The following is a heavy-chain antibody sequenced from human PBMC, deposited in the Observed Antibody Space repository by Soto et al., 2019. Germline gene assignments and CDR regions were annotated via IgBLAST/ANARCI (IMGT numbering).Heavy chain of an antibody. CDR2: IYYSGST. CDR3: AKARGTSCSAADCSRTSFHP. V-gene: IGHV4-39*02. D-gene: IGHD2-2*01. J-gene: IGHJ5*02. CDR1: GGSISSSSYY. Sequence: QLQLQESGPGLVKPSETLSLTCTVSGGSISSSSYYWGWIRQPPGKGLEWIGSIYYSGSTYYNPSLNLPLTISVATPTTHFPLKLPSVTAAATALYYSAKARGTSCSAADCSRTSFHPWGQGTLVTVSS.